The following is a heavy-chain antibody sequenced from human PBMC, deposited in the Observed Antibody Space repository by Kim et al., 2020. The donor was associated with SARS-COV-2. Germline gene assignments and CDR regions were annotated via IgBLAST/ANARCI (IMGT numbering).Heavy chain of an antibody. J-gene: IGHJ3*02. CDR3: ARDYGLGTPHAFDI. D-gene: IGHD7-27*01. Sequence: SVKVSCKASGGTFSSYAISWVRQAPGQGLEWMGGIIPIFGTANYAQKFQGRVTITADKSTSTAYMELSSLRSEDTAVYYCARDYGLGTPHAFDIWGQRTMVTVSS. CDR2: IIPIFGTA. V-gene: IGHV1-69*06. CDR1: GGTFSSYA.